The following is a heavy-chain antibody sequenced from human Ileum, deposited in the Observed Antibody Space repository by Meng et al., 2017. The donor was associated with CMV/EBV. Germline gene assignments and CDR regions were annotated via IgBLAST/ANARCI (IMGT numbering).Heavy chain of an antibody. CDR1: GFTVTNNY. CDR3: ARDTYYQHYGLDV. J-gene: IGHJ6*02. V-gene: IGHV3-66*02. CDR2: IYSDGST. D-gene: IGHD3-10*01. Sequence: GESLKISCTASGFTVTNNYMNWVRQAPGKGLEWVSVIYSDGSTFYAESVKGRLIISRDSSKNTVYLQMNSLGPEDTAVYYCARDTYYQHYGLDVWGQGTTVTVSS.